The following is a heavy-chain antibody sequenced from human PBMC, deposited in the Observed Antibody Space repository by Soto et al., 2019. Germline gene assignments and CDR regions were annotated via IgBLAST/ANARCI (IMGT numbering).Heavy chain of an antibody. V-gene: IGHV3-23*01. CDR2: ISGSGGST. CDR1: GFTFSTYT. J-gene: IGHJ4*02. D-gene: IGHD3-10*01. Sequence: GGSLRLSCAASGFTFSTYTMNWVRQAPGKGLEWVSAISGSGGSTYYADSVKGRFTISRDNSKNTLYLQMNSLRAEDTAVYYCAKTPYGSGSYAYYFDYWGQGTLVTVSS. CDR3: AKTPYGSGSYAYYFDY.